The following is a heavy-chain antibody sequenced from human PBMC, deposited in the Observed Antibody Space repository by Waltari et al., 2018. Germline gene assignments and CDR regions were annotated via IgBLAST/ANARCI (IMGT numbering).Heavy chain of an antibody. CDR1: GFNFDDYA. Sequence: EVQLVESGGGLVQPGRSLRLSCAASGFNFDDYAMHWVRQDPGKGLEWVSGISWNSGSIGYADSVKGRFTISRDNAKNSLYLQMNSLRAEDTALYYCAKGGFGELLFQYFDYWGQGTLVTVSS. CDR2: ISWNSGSI. J-gene: IGHJ4*02. D-gene: IGHD3-10*01. V-gene: IGHV3-9*01. CDR3: AKGGFGELLFQYFDY.